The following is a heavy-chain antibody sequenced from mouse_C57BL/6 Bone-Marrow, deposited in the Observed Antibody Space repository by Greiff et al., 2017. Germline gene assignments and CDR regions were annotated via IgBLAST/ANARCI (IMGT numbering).Heavy chain of an antibody. J-gene: IGHJ2*01. CDR1: GYTFTSYG. D-gene: IGHD4-1*02. CDR2: IYPRRGNT. CDR3: AEGQLLDY. V-gene: IGHV1-81*01. Sequence: QVQLQQSGAELARPGASVKLSCKASGYTFTSYGISWVKQRTGQGLEWIGEIYPRRGNTYYNEKFKGKATLTADKSSSTAYMELRSLTSEDSAVYFCAEGQLLDYWGQGTTLTVSS.